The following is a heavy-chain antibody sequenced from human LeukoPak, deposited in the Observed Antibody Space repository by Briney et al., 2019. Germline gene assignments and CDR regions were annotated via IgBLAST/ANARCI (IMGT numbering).Heavy chain of an antibody. V-gene: IGHV4-4*02. J-gene: IGHJ4*02. CDR3: ARTPGYSSSWYYFDY. CDR1: GFIFGKYW. CDR2: IYHSGST. D-gene: IGHD6-13*01. Sequence: GSLRLSCAASGFIFGKYWMSWVRQAPGKGLEWIGEIYHSGSTNYNPSLKSRVTISVDKSKNQFSLKLSSVTAADTAVYYCARTPGYSSSWYYFDYWGQGTLVTVSS.